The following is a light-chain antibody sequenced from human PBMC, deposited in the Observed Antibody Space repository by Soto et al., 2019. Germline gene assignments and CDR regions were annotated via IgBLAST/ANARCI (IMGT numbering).Light chain of an antibody. V-gene: IGKV3-11*01. CDR2: DAS. Sequence: EVVLTQSPATLSLSPGERATLSCRASQSVSSHLAWYQQKRGQAPRLLIYDASNRATGIPARFSGSGSGTDFTHTISSLEPEDFAVYYCQHRDIWMLTFGGGTKVEI. CDR3: QHRDIWMLT. J-gene: IGKJ4*01. CDR1: QSVSSH.